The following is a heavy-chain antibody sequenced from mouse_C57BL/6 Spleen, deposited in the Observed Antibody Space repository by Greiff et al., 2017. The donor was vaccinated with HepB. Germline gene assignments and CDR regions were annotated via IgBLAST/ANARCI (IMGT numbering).Heavy chain of an antibody. CDR3: ASGYDGNYVFDC. D-gene: IGHD2-1*01. V-gene: IGHV1-64*01. CDR1: GYTFTSYW. J-gene: IGHJ2*01. Sequence: QVQLQQPGAELVKPGASVKLSCKASGYTFTSYWMHWVKQRPGQGLEWIGMIHPNSGSTNYNEKFKSKATLTVNKSSSPAYMQLSSLTAEDYAVYYCASGYDGNYVFDCWGQGTTLTVSS. CDR2: IHPNSGST.